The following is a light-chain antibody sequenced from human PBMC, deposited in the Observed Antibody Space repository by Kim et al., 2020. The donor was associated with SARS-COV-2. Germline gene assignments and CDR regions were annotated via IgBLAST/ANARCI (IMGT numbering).Light chain of an antibody. CDR3: SSYTSSSTLI. J-gene: IGLJ2*01. CDR2: NVN. Sequence: QSALTQPASVSGSPGQSITISCTGTGSDIGGYNYVSWYQQHPGKAPKLMIYNVNNRPSGVSNRFSGSKSGNTASLTISGLQAEDEADYYCSSYTSSSTLILGGGTKLTVL. V-gene: IGLV2-14*03. CDR1: GSDIGGYNY.